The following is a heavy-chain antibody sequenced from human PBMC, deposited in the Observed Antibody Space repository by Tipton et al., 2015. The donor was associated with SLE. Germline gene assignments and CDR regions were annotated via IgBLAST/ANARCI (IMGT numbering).Heavy chain of an antibody. CDR3: VSNIGAAGIGFYPMDV. Sequence: TLSLTCTVSRGSINKSGFYWGWIRQPPGKGLEWVGSVQYNGKTFYNPSLKSRLTMSLDMSNNQFSLTLTSVGAADTAVYYCVSNIGAAGIGFYPMDVWGPGTMVKVS. D-gene: IGHD6-13*01. CDR1: RGSINKSGFY. CDR2: VQYNGKT. J-gene: IGHJ6*02. V-gene: IGHV4-39*01.